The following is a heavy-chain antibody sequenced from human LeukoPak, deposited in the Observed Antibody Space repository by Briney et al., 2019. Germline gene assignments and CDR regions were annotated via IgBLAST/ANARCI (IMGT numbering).Heavy chain of an antibody. CDR2: ISSSGSTI. D-gene: IGHD3-9*01. V-gene: IGHV3-48*03. Sequence: GGSLRLSCAASGFTFSSYEMNWVRQAPGKWLEWVSYISSSGSTIYYADSVEGRFTISRDNAKNSLYLQMNSLRAEDTAVYYCAKDGGEYYDILTGYYPRLYYMDVWGKGTTVTISS. CDR3: AKDGGEYYDILTGYYPRLYYMDV. J-gene: IGHJ6*03. CDR1: GFTFSSYE.